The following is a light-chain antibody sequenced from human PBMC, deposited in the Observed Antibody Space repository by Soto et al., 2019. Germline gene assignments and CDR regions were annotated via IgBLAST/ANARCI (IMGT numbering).Light chain of an antibody. V-gene: IGLV3-21*04. Sequence: SYELTQPPSVPVAPGKTARITCGGNNIGSKSVHWYQQKPGQAPVLVIYYDSDRPSGIPERFSGSNSGNTATLTISRVEAGDEADYYCQVWDSSSDHRGYVFGTGTKATVL. CDR2: YDS. J-gene: IGLJ1*01. CDR3: QVWDSSSDHRGYV. CDR1: NIGSKS.